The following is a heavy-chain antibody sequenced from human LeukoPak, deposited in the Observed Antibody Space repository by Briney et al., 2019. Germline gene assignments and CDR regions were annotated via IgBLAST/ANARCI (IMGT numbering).Heavy chain of an antibody. V-gene: IGHV1-18*04. CDR2: ISAYNGNT. Sequence: ASVKVSCKASGCTFTSYGISWVRQAPGQGLEWMGWISAYNGNTNYAQKLQGRVTMTTDTSTSTAYMELRSLRSDDTAVYYCARILYGDYLFDYWGQGTLVTVSS. CDR1: GCTFTSYG. J-gene: IGHJ4*02. CDR3: ARILYGDYLFDY. D-gene: IGHD4-17*01.